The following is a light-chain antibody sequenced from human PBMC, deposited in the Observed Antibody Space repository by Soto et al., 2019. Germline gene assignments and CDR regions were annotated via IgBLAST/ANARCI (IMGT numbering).Light chain of an antibody. J-gene: IGLJ1*01. CDR1: SSDVGGYNY. V-gene: IGLV2-11*01. CDR3: CSYAGSYSYV. Sequence: QSALTQPRSVSGSRGQSVAISCTGTSSDVGGYNYVSWYQQHPGKAPKLIIYDVTKRPSGVPDRLSGSSSGNTASLTISGLQAEDEADYFCCSYAGSYSYVFGTGTKVTVL. CDR2: DVT.